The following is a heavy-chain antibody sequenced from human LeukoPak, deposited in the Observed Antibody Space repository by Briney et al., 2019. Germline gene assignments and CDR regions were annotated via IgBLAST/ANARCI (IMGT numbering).Heavy chain of an antibody. D-gene: IGHD5-18*01. CDR3: ARLGDTAMDHPLPMDV. CDR2: IYYSGST. Sequence: SETLSLTCTVSGGSISSYYWSWIRQPPGKGLEWIGYIYYSGSTNYNPSLKSRVTISVDASKNQFSLKLSSVTAADTAVYYCARLGDTAMDHPLPMDVWGQGTTVTVSS. CDR1: GGSISSYY. V-gene: IGHV4-59*01. J-gene: IGHJ6*02.